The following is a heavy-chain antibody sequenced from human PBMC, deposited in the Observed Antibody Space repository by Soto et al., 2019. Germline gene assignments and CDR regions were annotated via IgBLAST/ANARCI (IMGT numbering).Heavy chain of an antibody. D-gene: IGHD3-3*01. Sequence: SVKVSCKASGGTFSSYAISWVRPAPGQGLEWMGGIIPIFGTANYAQKFQGRVTITADESTSTAYMELSSLRSEDTAVYYCARERTRPLSIFGGVPNSFVPRGPGTLVTRSS. J-gene: IGHJ5*02. V-gene: IGHV1-69*13. CDR2: IIPIFGTA. CDR3: ARERTRPLSIFGGVPNSFVP. CDR1: GGTFSSYA.